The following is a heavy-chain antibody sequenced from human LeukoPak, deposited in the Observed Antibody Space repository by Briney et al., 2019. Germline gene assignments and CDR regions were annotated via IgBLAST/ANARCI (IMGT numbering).Heavy chain of an antibody. CDR2: ISYDGRNK. D-gene: IGHD2-2*01. Sequence: GGSLRLSCAASGFTFSSYGMHWVRQAPGKGLEWVAVISYDGRNKYYADSVKGRFTISRDNSKNTLYLQMNSLRAEDTAVYYCAKDMSNIVVVPAGAFDIWGQGTMVTVSS. V-gene: IGHV3-30*18. CDR3: AKDMSNIVVVPAGAFDI. J-gene: IGHJ3*02. CDR1: GFTFSSYG.